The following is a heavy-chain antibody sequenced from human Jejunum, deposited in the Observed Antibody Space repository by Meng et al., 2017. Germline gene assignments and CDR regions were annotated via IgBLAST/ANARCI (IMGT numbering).Heavy chain of an antibody. D-gene: IGHD2-15*01. V-gene: IGHV4-31*01. Sequence: SETLSLTCTVSGGSISSGGYYWSWIRQQPGKGLEWIGYIYYSGSTYYNPSLKSQLTISVDTSKNRFSLNLFSVTAADTATYFCARVGPMFCSGGGCHLFDPWGQGTLVTVSS. CDR2: IYYSGST. CDR1: GGSISSGGYY. J-gene: IGHJ5*02. CDR3: ARVGPMFCSGGGCHLFDP.